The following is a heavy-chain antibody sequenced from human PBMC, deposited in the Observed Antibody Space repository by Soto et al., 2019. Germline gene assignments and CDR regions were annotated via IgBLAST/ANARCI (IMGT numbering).Heavy chain of an antibody. Sequence: EVQLVESGGGLVQPGGSLRLSCAPSGFTVSSNDMSWVRQAPGKGLEWVSVIYTGGDTYYADSVKGRFTISRDNSKNTLYLQMNSLRDEDTAVYYCVRSFFCSGGSCYSISSHWGQGTLVTVSS. CDR3: VRSFFCSGGSCYSISSH. J-gene: IGHJ4*02. V-gene: IGHV3-66*01. CDR2: IYTGGDT. D-gene: IGHD2-15*01. CDR1: GFTVSSND.